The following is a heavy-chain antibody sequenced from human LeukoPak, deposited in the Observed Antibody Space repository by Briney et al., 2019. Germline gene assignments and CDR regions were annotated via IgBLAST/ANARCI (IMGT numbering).Heavy chain of an antibody. CDR3: ARDVIMRGDPGWFDP. V-gene: IGHV1-2*02. CDR1: GYTFIGNY. Sequence: ASVKVSCKASGYTFIGNYIHWVRQVPGQGLEWMGWSDPRTGDTNYLEKFQGRISMTTETSISTAYMELSGLNSDHTAVYFCARDVIMRGDPGWFDPWGQGTLVTVSS. D-gene: IGHD2-21*01. CDR2: SDPRTGDT. J-gene: IGHJ5*02.